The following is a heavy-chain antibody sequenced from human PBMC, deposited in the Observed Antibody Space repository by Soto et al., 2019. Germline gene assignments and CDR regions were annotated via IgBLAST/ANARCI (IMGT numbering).Heavy chain of an antibody. CDR3: ARDPGGATGFDP. CDR1: GYIFTIYG. V-gene: IGHV1-18*01. D-gene: IGHD1-1*01. CDR2: ISPYNGNT. J-gene: IGHJ5*02. Sequence: QVQLVQSGAEVKKPGASVKVSCKASGYIFTIYGISWVRQAPGQGLEWIGWISPYNGNTKYAQKLQGRVTMTTDTSTSTAYMELRSLRADDTAVYYCARDPGGATGFDPWGQGTLVTVSS.